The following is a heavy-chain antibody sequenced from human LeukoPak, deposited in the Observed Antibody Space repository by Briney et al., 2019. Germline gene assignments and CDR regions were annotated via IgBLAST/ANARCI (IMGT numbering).Heavy chain of an antibody. Sequence: GGSLRLSCAASAFTVSSNHMSWVRQAPGKGLEWVSLIYSGGGTYYADSLKGRFTISRDNSKNTLYLQMNSLRAEDTAVYYCARGPTSSLAFDYWGQGTLVTVSS. V-gene: IGHV3-66*01. D-gene: IGHD3-16*02. J-gene: IGHJ4*02. CDR1: AFTVSSNH. CDR2: IYSGGGT. CDR3: ARGPTSSLAFDY.